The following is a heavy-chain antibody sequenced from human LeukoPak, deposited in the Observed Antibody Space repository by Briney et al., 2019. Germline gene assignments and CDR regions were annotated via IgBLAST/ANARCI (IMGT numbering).Heavy chain of an antibody. V-gene: IGHV2-70*04. J-gene: IGHJ4*02. CDR2: IDWDDNT. CDR3: ARSSHSGVWYDLDY. CDR1: GFSLNTNGMR. Sequence: SGPALLKPTQTLTLTCTFSGFSLNTNGMRVRWIRQSPGKALEYFTLIDWDDNTFYSASLRIRLTISKDTSKTQVILTMTNMDPVDTATYYCARSSHSGVWYDLDYWGQGILVTVSS. D-gene: IGHD6-19*01.